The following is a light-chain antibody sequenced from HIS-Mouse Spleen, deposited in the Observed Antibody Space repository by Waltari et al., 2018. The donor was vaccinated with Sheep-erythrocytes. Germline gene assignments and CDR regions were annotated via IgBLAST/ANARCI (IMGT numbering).Light chain of an antibody. CDR1: SSDVGGYNY. J-gene: IGLJ1*01. CDR2: DVS. CDR3: CSYAGSYNHV. Sequence: QSALTQPRSVSGSPGQSVTISCTGTSSDVGGYNYVSWYQQHPGKAPKLMIYDVSKRPAGVPDLFSGSKSGNTASRTISGLQAEDEADYSCCSYAGSYNHVFATGTKFTVL. V-gene: IGLV2-11*01.